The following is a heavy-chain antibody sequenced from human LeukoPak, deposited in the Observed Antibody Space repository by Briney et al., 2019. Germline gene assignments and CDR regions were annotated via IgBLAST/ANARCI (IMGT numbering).Heavy chain of an antibody. V-gene: IGHV3-30*03. CDR3: VRGEYYSSSGMDV. J-gene: IGHJ6*02. Sequence: GRSLRLSCAASGFTFSDYGMHWVRQAPGKGLEWVPAISYDGSNEYFGDSLKGRSTISRDNSKNTLYLQMNRLRVEDTAVYYCVRGEYYSSSGMDVWGQGTTVTVSS. CDR1: GFTFSDYG. CDR2: ISYDGSNE. D-gene: IGHD3-10*01.